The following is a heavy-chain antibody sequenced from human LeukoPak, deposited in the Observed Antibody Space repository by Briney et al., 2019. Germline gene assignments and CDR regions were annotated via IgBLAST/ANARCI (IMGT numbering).Heavy chain of an antibody. V-gene: IGHV4-34*01. Sequence: PSETLSLTCAVYGGSFSGYYWSWIRQSPGKGLEWIGEMNHSGTTYYNPFLKSRVTISIDTSKNQFSLKVTSVTAADTAVYYCARRAGYYGSGTYSWFDPWGQGALVTVSS. CDR1: GGSFSGYY. J-gene: IGHJ5*02. CDR3: ARRAGYYGSGTYSWFDP. D-gene: IGHD3-10*01. CDR2: MNHSGTT.